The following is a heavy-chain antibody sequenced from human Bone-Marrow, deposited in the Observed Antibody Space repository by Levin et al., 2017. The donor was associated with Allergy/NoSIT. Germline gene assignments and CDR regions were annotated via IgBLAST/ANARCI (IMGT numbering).Heavy chain of an antibody. Sequence: KISCKASGGTFSSYAISWVRQAPGQGLEWMGGIIPIFGTANYAQKFQGRVTITADESTSTAYMELSSLRSEDTAVYYCARGYDIPPFPPSYYYYGMDVWGQGTTVTVSS. J-gene: IGHJ6*02. D-gene: IGHD3-9*01. CDR3: ARGYDIPPFPPSYYYYGMDV. V-gene: IGHV1-69*01. CDR2: IIPIFGTA. CDR1: GGTFSSYA.